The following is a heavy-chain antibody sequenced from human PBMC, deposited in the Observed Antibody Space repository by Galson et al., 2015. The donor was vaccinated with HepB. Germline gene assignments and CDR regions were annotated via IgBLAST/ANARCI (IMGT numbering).Heavy chain of an antibody. CDR3: ARGEAGSYCGGDCYSKV. CDR1: GGTFSNYA. CDR2: IIPAFGSP. V-gene: IGHV1-69*13. J-gene: IGHJ6*02. D-gene: IGHD2-21*02. Sequence: SVKVSCKASGGTFSNYAINWVRQAPGQGLEWMGGIIPAFGSPNHAQEFQGRVTITADESTSTAYMELRGLRSEDTAMYYCARGEAGSYCGGDCYSKVWGQGTTVTVSS.